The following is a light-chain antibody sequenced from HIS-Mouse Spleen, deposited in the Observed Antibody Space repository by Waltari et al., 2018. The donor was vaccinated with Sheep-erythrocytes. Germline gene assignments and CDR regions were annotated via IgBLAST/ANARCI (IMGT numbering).Light chain of an antibody. CDR2: LGS. CDR1: QSLQHRNGYKS. V-gene: IGKV2-28*01. CDR3: MQALQTPWT. Sequence: DIVMTQSPLSLPVTPGEPASIPCRSSQSLQHRNGYKSLDWYLQKPGQSPQLLIYLGSNRASGVPSRFSGSGSGTDFTLKISRVEAEDVGVYYCMQALQTPWTFGQGTKVEIK. J-gene: IGKJ1*01.